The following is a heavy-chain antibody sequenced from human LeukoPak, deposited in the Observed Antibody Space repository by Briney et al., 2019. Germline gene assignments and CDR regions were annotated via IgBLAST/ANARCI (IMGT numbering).Heavy chain of an antibody. J-gene: IGHJ4*02. CDR1: GYTFTSYG. D-gene: IGHD3-3*01. Sequence: ASVKVSCKTSGYTFTSYGITWVRQAPGQGLEWLGWISGNNGDTSYAHNVDGRVTMTTDTSTSTGYMELRSLRSDDTAVYYCARTSITTVSATWGQGTLVIVSS. V-gene: IGHV1-18*04. CDR3: ARTSITTVSAT. CDR2: ISGNNGDT.